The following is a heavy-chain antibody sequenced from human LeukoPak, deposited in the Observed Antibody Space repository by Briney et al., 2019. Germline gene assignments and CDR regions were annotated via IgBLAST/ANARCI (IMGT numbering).Heavy chain of an antibody. CDR2: ISYDGSNK. CDR1: GFTFSSYA. D-gene: IGHD1-26*01. CDR3: ARGRSKDY. Sequence: GGSLRLSCAASGFTFSSYAMHWVRQAPGKGLEWVAVISYDGSNKYYADSVKGRFTISRDNSKNTLYLQMNSLRAEDTAVYYCARGRSKDYWGQGTLVTVSS. J-gene: IGHJ4*02. V-gene: IGHV3-30*04.